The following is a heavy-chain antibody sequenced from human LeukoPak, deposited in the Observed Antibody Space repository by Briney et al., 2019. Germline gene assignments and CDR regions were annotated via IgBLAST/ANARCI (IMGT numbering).Heavy chain of an antibody. Sequence: PGGSLRLSCAASGFTFSKYDLSWVRQAPGKGLECVSAIDRGVGSTYYADSVKGRFTISRDNSKSTLYLQMNNLRVDDTAVYYCAKKGQADDGGKPDWGQGTLVTVSS. V-gene: IGHV3-23*01. CDR1: GFTFSKYD. CDR2: IDRGVGST. CDR3: AKKGQADDGGKPD. J-gene: IGHJ4*02.